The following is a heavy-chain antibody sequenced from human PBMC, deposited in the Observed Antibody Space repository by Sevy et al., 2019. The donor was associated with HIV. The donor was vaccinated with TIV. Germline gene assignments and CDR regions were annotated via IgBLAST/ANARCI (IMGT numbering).Heavy chain of an antibody. D-gene: IGHD6-6*01. J-gene: IGHJ4*02. CDR2: ISYDGSNK. CDR1: GFSFSSYA. Sequence: GGSLRLSCIGSGFSFSSYAMHWVRQAPGKGLEWVAVISYDGSNKYYADSVKGRFTISRDNSKNTLYLQMNSLRAEDTAVYYCARGSKEYSSRRHNFDYWGQGTLVTVSS. CDR3: ARGSKEYSSRRHNFDY. V-gene: IGHV3-30-3*01.